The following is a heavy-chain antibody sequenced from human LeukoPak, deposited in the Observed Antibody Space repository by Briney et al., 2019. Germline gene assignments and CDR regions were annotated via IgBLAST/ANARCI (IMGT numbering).Heavy chain of an antibody. Sequence: GASVRVSCKASGYAFTSHRISWVRQAPGQGFEWMGWISCYNGNTNYAQKLQGRVTMTTDTSTSTVYMELRSLRSDDTAVYYCARESYSGYEGRFYYYYLDVWGKGTTVTVSS. CDR1: GYAFTSHR. CDR2: ISCYNGNT. CDR3: ARESYSGYEGRFYYYYLDV. D-gene: IGHD5-12*01. J-gene: IGHJ6*03. V-gene: IGHV1-18*04.